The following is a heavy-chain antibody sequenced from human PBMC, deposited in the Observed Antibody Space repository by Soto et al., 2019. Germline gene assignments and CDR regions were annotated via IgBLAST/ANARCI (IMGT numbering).Heavy chain of an antibody. Sequence: PVGSLRLSCVASGFSISTYAMHWVRQAPGKGLEWVAVISSDGTNKYYADSVKGRFTIARDNSKNTVYLYINSLGAEDTALFFCAKDKGSSGWYFDHWGQGTLVTVSS. CDR2: ISSDGTNK. CDR3: AKDKGSSGWYFDH. D-gene: IGHD6-19*01. J-gene: IGHJ4*02. CDR1: GFSISTYA. V-gene: IGHV3-30*18.